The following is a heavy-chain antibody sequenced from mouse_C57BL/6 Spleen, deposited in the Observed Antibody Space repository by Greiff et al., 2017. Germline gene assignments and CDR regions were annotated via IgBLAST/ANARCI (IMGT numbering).Heavy chain of an antibody. J-gene: IGHJ4*01. D-gene: IGHD4-1*01. CDR1: GYTFTDYE. Sequence: QVQLKQSGAELVRPGASVTLSCKASGYTFTDYEMHWVKQTPVHGLEWIGAIDPETGGTAYNQKFKSKAILTADKSSSTAYMELRSLTSEDSAVYYCTRRLGRGAMDYWGQGTSVTVSS. CDR3: TRRLGRGAMDY. CDR2: IDPETGGT. V-gene: IGHV1-15*01.